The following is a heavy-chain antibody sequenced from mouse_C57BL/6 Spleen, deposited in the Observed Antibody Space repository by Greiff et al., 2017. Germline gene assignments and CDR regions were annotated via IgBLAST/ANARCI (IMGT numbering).Heavy chain of an antibody. J-gene: IGHJ1*03. CDR3: ARGYGSSYERYFDV. CDR2: INPNNGGT. CDR1: GYTFTDYN. D-gene: IGHD1-1*01. Sequence: VQLKQSGPELVKPGASVKIPCKASGYTFTDYNMDWVKQSHGKSLEWIGDINPNNGGTIYNQKFKGKATLTVDKSSSTAYMELRSLSSEDTAVYYCARGYGSSYERYFDVWGTGTTVTVSS. V-gene: IGHV1-18*01.